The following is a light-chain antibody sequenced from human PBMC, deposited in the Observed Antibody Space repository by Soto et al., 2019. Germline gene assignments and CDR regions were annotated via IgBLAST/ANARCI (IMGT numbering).Light chain of an antibody. CDR3: QHSYSTPRFT. J-gene: IGKJ3*01. CDR2: AAS. Sequence: DIQMTQSPSSLSASVGDRVTITCRASQSISSYLNWYQQKPGKAPKLLIYAASSLQSGVPSRFSGSGSGTDFTLTISSLQLEDFATYYCQHSYSTPRFTFGPGTKVDIK. CDR1: QSISSY. V-gene: IGKV1-39*01.